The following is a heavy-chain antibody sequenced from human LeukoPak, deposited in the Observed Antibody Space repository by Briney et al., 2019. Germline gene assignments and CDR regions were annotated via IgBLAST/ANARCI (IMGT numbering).Heavy chain of an antibody. V-gene: IGHV1-2*02. CDR2: INPNSGGT. CDR1: GYTFTGYY. D-gene: IGHD3-3*01. J-gene: IGHJ4*02. CDR3: AREGASYNYDFWSGSGLYYFDY. Sequence: GASVKVSCKASGYTFTGYYMHWVRQAPGQGLEWMGWINPNSGGTNYAQKFRGRVTMTRDTSISTAYMELRSLRSDDTAVYYCAREGASYNYDFWSGSGLYYFDYWGQGTLVTVSS.